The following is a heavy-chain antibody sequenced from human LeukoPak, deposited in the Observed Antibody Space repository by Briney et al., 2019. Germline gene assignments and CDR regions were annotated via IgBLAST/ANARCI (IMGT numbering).Heavy chain of an antibody. CDR2: ISGYNGNT. Sequence: ASVKVSCKAIDYSFTSYGFSWVRQAPGQGLEWMGWISGYNGNTHYAQKFQGRVTMTTDTSTSTAYMELRSLRSDDTAVYYCARGADYWGQGTLVTVSS. CDR3: ARGADY. V-gene: IGHV1-18*01. J-gene: IGHJ4*02. CDR1: DYSFTSYG.